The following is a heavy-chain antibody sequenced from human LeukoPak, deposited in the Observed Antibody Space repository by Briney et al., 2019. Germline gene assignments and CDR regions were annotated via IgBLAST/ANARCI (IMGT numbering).Heavy chain of an antibody. J-gene: IGHJ4*02. CDR3: ARFRHAPLTHFDY. Sequence: KYGESLKISCKGSGYSFTSYWIGWVRQMPGKGLEWMGIIYPGDSDTRYSPSLQGQVTISADKSISTAYLQWSSLKASDTAMYYCARFRHAPLTHFDYWGQGTLVTVSS. CDR2: IYPGDSDT. CDR1: GYSFTSYW. V-gene: IGHV5-51*01. D-gene: IGHD4/OR15-4a*01.